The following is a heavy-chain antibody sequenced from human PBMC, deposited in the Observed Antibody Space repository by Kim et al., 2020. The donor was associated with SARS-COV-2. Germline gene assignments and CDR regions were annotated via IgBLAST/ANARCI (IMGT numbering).Heavy chain of an antibody. CDR2: SRNKAKSYTT. J-gene: IGHJ4*01. V-gene: IGHV3-72*01. Sequence: GGSLRLSCAASGFAFSDHFMDWVRQAPGEGLEWVGRSRNKAKSYTTEYAASVQGRFIISSDDSKNLLYLQMNSLKTEDTAVYYCSRDQYCDY. CDR1: GFAFSDHF. CDR3: SRDQYCDY.